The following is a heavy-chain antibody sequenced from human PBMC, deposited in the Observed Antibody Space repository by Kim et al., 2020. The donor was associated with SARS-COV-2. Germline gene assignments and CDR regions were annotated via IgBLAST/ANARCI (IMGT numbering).Heavy chain of an antibody. D-gene: IGHD2-21*01. Sequence: SETLSLTCAVYGGSFSGYYWSWIRQPPGKGLEWIGEINHSGSTNYNPSLKSRVTISVDTSKNQFSLKLSSVTAADTAVYYCARDSKGRPKLYYYYMDVWGKGTTVTVSS. CDR3: ARDSKGRPKLYYYYMDV. J-gene: IGHJ6*03. CDR2: INHSGST. CDR1: GGSFSGYY. V-gene: IGHV4-34*01.